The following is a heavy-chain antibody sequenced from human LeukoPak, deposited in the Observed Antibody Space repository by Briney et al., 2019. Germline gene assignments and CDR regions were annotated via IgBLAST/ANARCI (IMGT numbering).Heavy chain of an antibody. V-gene: IGHV4-59*01. D-gene: IGHD5-24*01. CDR2: IYYRGNT. CDR3: AIGRLHDSTYRPFYH. Sequence: TSETLSLTCTVSRDSTSSYYGSRIRQPPGKELEWIGYIYYRGNTNYNPSLRSRASISLDTSTNQFSLKLTSVTAADTAVYCCAIGRLHDSTYRPFYHWGQGILVTVSS. J-gene: IGHJ4*02. CDR1: RDSTSSYY.